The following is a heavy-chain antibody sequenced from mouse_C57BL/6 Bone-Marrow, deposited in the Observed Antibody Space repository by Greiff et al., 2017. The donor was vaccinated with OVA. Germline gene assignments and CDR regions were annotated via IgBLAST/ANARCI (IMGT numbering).Heavy chain of an antibody. CDR1: GFTFSSYG. J-gene: IGHJ3*01. CDR3: ARLRDGYFGFAY. V-gene: IGHV5-6*02. D-gene: IGHD2-3*01. Sequence: DVKLVESGGDLVKPGGSLKLSCAASGFTFSSYGMSWVRQTPDKRLEWVATISSGGSYTYYPDSVKGRFTISRDNAKNTLYLQMSSLKSEDTAMYYCARLRDGYFGFAYWGQGTLVTVSA. CDR2: ISSGGSYT.